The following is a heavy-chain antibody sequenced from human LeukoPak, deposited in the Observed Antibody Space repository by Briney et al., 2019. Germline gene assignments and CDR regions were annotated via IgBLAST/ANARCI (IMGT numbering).Heavy chain of an antibody. CDR3: ARDIAAASPWFDP. D-gene: IGHD6-13*01. Sequence: ASVKVSCKASGYTFTGYYMHWVRQAPGQGLEWMGWINPNSGGTNYAQKFQGRVTMTRDTSISTAYMELSRLRSDDTAVYYCARDIAAASPWFDPWGQGTLVTVSS. V-gene: IGHV1-2*02. CDR1: GYTFTGYY. J-gene: IGHJ5*02. CDR2: INPNSGGT.